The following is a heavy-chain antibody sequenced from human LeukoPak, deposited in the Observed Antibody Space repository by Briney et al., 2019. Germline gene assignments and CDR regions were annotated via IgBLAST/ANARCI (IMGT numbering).Heavy chain of an antibody. CDR1: GYTSPSYG. V-gene: IGHV1-69*06. CDR2: IIPIFGTA. D-gene: IGHD1-1*01. CDR3: ARVASTTRLHDAFHI. J-gene: IGHJ3*02. Sequence: PGASVKVSCQTSGYTSPSYGLSWVRQAPGQGLEWMGGIIPIFGTANYAQKFQGRVTITADKSTSTAYMELSSLRSEDTAVYYCARVASTTRLHDAFHIWGQGTMVTISS.